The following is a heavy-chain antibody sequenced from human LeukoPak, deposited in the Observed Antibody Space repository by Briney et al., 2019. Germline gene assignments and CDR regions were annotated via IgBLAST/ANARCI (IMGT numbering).Heavy chain of an antibody. CDR1: GFTFNDAW. V-gene: IGHV3-15*01. J-gene: IGHJ4*02. D-gene: IGHD3-16*01. CDR2: ILSKTDGGTT. Sequence: GGSLRLSCTTSGFTFNDAWVTWVRQAPGKGLEWVGRILSKTDGGTTDYAAPAKGRFTISKDDSKNTLYLQMYSLQPDDTGVYYCSTYYHSGLGYWGQGTLVTVSS. CDR3: STYYHSGLGY.